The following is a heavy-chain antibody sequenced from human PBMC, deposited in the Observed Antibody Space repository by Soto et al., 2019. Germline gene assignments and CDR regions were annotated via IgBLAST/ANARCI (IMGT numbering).Heavy chain of an antibody. J-gene: IGHJ4*02. CDR1: GYTFTSYA. CDR3: VRPFSLEWLWYDY. Sequence: ASVMVSCKASGYTFTSYAMHWVRQAPGQRLEWMGWINAGNGNTKYSQKFQGRVTITRDTSASTAYMELSSLRSEDTAVYYCVRPFSLEWLWYDYWGQGTLVTVSS. D-gene: IGHD3-3*01. CDR2: INAGNGNT. V-gene: IGHV1-3*01.